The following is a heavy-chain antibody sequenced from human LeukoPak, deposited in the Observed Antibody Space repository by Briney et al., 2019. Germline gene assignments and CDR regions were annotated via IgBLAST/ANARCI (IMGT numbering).Heavy chain of an antibody. V-gene: IGHV3-33*06. CDR2: IWYDGSNK. CDR1: GFTFSSYG. CDR3: AKNAAAGTFGFDP. Sequence: PGRSLRLSCAAPGFTFSSYGMHWVRQAPGKGLEWVAVIWYDGSNKYYADSVKGRFTISRDNSKNTLYLQMNSLRAEDTAVYYCAKNAAAGTFGFDPWGQGTLVTVSS. D-gene: IGHD6-13*01. J-gene: IGHJ5*02.